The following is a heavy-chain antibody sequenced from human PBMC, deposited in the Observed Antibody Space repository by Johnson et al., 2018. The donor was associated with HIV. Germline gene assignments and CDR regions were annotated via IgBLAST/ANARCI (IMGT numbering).Heavy chain of an antibody. CDR3: AKGLTVTAPHDAFDI. Sequence: VQLVESGGGLIQPGGSLRLSCAASGFNVSGKYMTWVRQPPGKGLEWVSSINWNGGSTDYVDSVKGRFTISRDNAKNSLYLQMNSLRAEDTALYYCAKGLTVTAPHDAFDIWGQGTMVTVSS. CDR2: INWNGGST. D-gene: IGHD4-17*01. CDR1: GFNVSGKY. V-gene: IGHV3-20*04. J-gene: IGHJ3*02.